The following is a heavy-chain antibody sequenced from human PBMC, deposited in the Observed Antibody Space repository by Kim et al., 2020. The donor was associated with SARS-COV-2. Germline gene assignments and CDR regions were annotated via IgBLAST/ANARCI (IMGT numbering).Heavy chain of an antibody. V-gene: IGHV3-23*01. CDR3: AKCLGLFLVNYSFDY. Sequence: DSVKGRFTISRDNSKNTLYLQMNSLRAEDTAVYYCAKCLGLFLVNYSFDYWGQGTLVTVSS. D-gene: IGHD3-9*01. J-gene: IGHJ4*02.